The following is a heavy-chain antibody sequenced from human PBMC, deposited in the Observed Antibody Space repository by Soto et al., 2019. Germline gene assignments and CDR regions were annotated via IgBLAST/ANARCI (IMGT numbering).Heavy chain of an antibody. CDR2: ISYDGSDK. D-gene: IGHD6-13*01. CDR1: GFTFSGYG. V-gene: IGHV3-30*03. J-gene: IGHJ4*02. CDR3: GAGQYFSDY. Sequence: QVQLVESGGGVTQPGRSLRLSCAASGFTFSGYGMHWVRQAPGKGLEWVALISYDGSDKYYADSVKGRFTISRDNSKNTLYLQMHSLRVEDTAVYYCGAGQYFSDYWGQGTLVTVSS.